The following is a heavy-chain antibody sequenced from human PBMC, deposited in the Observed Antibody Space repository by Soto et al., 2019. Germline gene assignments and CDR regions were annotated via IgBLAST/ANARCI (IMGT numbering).Heavy chain of an antibody. CDR3: ARDGGYCSGGSCLYNYYYYCYGMDV. D-gene: IGHD2-15*01. J-gene: IGHJ6*02. CDR1: GFTFSSYA. Sequence: QVQLVESGGGVVQPGRSLRLSCAASGFTFSSYAMHWVRQAPGKGLEWVAVISYDGSNKYYADSVKGRFTISRDNSKNTLYLQMNSLRAEDTAVYYCARDGGYCSGGSCLYNYYYYCYGMDVWGQGTTVTVS. V-gene: IGHV3-30-3*01. CDR2: ISYDGSNK.